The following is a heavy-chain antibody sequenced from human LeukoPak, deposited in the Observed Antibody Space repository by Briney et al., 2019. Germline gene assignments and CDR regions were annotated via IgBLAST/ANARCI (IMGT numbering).Heavy chain of an antibody. V-gene: IGHV4-39*01. J-gene: IGHJ4*02. Sequence: PSETLSLTCTVSDGSISSSSYYWGWIRQPPGKGLEWIGAIYYSGSTYLNPSLKSRLTKSVDTSKNQFSLKLSSVTAADTAVYYCARLKGYYFDYWGQGTLVTVSS. CDR2: IYYSGST. CDR1: DGSISSSSYY. CDR3: ARLKGYYFDY.